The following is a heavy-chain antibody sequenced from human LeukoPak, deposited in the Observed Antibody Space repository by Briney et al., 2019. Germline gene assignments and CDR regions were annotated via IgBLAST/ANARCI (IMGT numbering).Heavy chain of an antibody. Sequence: GGSLRLSCAASGFSFSSYEMSWVRQAPGKWREWVAYISASGTLTHYADSVEGRFTISRDNAKNSLYLQMNSLRGEDTAVYYCARDGTPIYSSGWVYMDVWGKGTTVTISS. J-gene: IGHJ6*04. CDR1: GFSFSSYE. CDR2: ISASGTLT. V-gene: IGHV3-48*03. D-gene: IGHD6-25*01. CDR3: ARDGTPIYSSGWVYMDV.